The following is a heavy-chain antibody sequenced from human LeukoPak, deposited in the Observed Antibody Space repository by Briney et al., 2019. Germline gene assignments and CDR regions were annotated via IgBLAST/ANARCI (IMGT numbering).Heavy chain of an antibody. D-gene: IGHD6-19*01. J-gene: IGHJ4*02. CDR2: IEYGESTT. V-gene: IGHV3-23*01. CDR1: GFTLSSYE. CDR3: ARNSGWYGIS. Sequence: GGSLRLSCMVSGFTLSSYEMSWIRQAPGKGLEWVSSIEYGESTTHYADSVRGRFTISRDNYKNTLYLQLTSLSDDDTAVYFCARNSGWYGISWGQGTLVIVSS.